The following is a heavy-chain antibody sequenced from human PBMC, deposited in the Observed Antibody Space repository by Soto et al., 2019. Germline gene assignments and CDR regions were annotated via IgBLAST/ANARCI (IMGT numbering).Heavy chain of an antibody. D-gene: IGHD5-12*01. V-gene: IGHV4-34*01. Sequence: PSETLSLTCAVHGGSVRGYFWSWIRQPPGKGLEWIGEISHSGSTKYNPSLKSRVTISVDTSKNQFSLELSSVTAADTAFYFCARGGDTGYDPFDYWGQGTLVTVSS. J-gene: IGHJ4*02. CDR3: ARGGDTGYDPFDY. CDR2: ISHSGST. CDR1: GGSVRGYF.